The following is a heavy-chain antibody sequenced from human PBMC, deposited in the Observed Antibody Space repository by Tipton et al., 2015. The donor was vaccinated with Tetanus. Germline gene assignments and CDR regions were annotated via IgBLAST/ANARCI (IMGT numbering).Heavy chain of an antibody. V-gene: IGHV4-59*01. Sequence: TLSLTCTVSGGSISSYYWSWIRQPPGKGLEWIGYIYYSGSTNYNPSLKSRVTISVDTSKNQFSLKLSSVTAADTAVYYCARDRGLTTSGGIGMDVWGQGTTVPVSS. CDR1: GGSISSYY. J-gene: IGHJ6*02. CDR3: ARDRGLTTSGGIGMDV. CDR2: IYYSGST. D-gene: IGHD4-17*01.